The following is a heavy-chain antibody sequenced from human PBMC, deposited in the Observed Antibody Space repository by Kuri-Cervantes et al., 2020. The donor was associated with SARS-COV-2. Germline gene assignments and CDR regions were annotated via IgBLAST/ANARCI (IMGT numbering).Heavy chain of an antibody. Sequence: ASVKVSCKASGYTFTGYYMHWVRQAPGQGLEWMGWINPNSGGTNYAQKLQGRVTMTRDTPISTAYMELSRLRSDDTAVYYCARDYYGSGSYYPVYWGQGTLVTVSS. CDR3: ARDYYGSGSYYPVY. V-gene: IGHV1-2*02. D-gene: IGHD3-10*01. CDR2: INPNSGGT. CDR1: GYTFTGYY. J-gene: IGHJ4*02.